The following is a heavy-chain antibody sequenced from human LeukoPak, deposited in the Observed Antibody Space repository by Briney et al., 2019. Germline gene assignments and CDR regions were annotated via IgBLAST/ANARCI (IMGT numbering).Heavy chain of an antibody. CDR1: GGSISSGDYY. CDR2: IYYSGST. J-gene: IGHJ3*02. CDR3: ARAKSDGSRSDAFDI. Sequence: PSETLSLTCTVSGGSISSGDYYWSWIRQPPGKGLEWIGYIYYSGSTYYDPSLKSRVTISVDTSKNQFSLKLSSVTAADTAVYYCARAKSDGSRSDAFDIWGQGTMVTVSS. V-gene: IGHV4-30-4*01.